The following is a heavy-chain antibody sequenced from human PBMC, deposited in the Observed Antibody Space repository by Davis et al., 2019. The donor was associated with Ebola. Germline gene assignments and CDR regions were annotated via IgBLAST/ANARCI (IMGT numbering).Heavy chain of an antibody. Sequence: PSETLSLTCAVSGGSISSGGYSWSWIRQPPGKGLEWIGYIYHSGSTYYNPSLKSRVTISVDRSKNQFSLKLSSVTAADTAVYYCARASFFGVVTWFDPWGQGTLVTVSS. CDR1: GGSISSGGYS. CDR3: ARASFFGVVTWFDP. V-gene: IGHV4-30-2*01. J-gene: IGHJ5*02. CDR2: IYHSGST. D-gene: IGHD3-3*01.